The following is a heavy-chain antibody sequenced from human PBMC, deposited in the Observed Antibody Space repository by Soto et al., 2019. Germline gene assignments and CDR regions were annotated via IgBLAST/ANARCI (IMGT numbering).Heavy chain of an antibody. J-gene: IGHJ6*02. V-gene: IGHV1-8*02. CDR3: GKGPSPRAPAGGTPYYYAMDV. Sequence: ASVKVSCKASGYDFTAYDINWVRQASGQGLEWMGWMNPINGATGTARRFQGRVSLSRNTATGTAYLELTSLRSDDTAVYYCGKGPSPRAPAGGTPYYYAMDVWGQGTTVTVSS. CDR1: GYDFTAYD. D-gene: IGHD6-13*01. CDR2: MNPINGAT.